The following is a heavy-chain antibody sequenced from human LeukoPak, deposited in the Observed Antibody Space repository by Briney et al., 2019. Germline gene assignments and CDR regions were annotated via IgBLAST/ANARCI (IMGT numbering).Heavy chain of an antibody. CDR3: ARGTYYDFWSGYTTPDY. V-gene: IGHV1-46*03. J-gene: IGHJ4*02. D-gene: IGHD3-3*01. CDR1: GYTFTSYY. CDR2: INPSGGST. Sequence: ASVKVPCKASGYTFTSYYMHWVRQAPGQGLEWMGIINPSGGSTSYAQRFQGRVTMTRDTSTSTVYMELSSLRSEDTAVYYCARGTYYDFWSGYTTPDYWGQGTLVTVSS.